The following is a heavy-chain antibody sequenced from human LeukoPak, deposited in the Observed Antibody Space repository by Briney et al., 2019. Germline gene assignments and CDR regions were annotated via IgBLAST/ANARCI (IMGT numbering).Heavy chain of an antibody. Sequence: SETLSLTCTVSGGSISSSSYYWGWIRQPPGKGLEWIGSIYYSGSTYYNPSLKSRVTISVDTSKNQFSLKLSSVTAADTAVYYCARDRGDSPADYWGQGTLVTVSS. V-gene: IGHV4-39*07. J-gene: IGHJ4*02. CDR3: ARDRGDSPADY. D-gene: IGHD3-10*01. CDR2: IYYSGST. CDR1: GGSISSSSYY.